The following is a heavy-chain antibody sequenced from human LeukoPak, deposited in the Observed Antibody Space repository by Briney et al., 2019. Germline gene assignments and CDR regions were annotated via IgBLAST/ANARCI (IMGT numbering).Heavy chain of an antibody. CDR2: IYYSGST. D-gene: IGHD4-23*01. J-gene: IGHJ3*02. V-gene: IGHV4-61*01. CDR1: GASATSGTYY. Sequence: SETLSLTCTVSGASATSGTYYWSWIRQPPGKGLEWIGYIYYSGSTNYNPSLKSRVTISVDTSKKQFSLKLSSVTAADTAVYYCARDGGNYVYDIWGQGTMVTVSS. CDR3: ARDGGNYVYDI.